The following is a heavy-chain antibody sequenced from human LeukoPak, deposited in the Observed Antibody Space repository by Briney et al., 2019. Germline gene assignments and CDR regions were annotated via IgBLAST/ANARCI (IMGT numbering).Heavy chain of an antibody. CDR3: ARRRRDDYVWGSYPPTTFDH. CDR2: INHSGST. CDR1: GGSFSGYY. J-gene: IGHJ4*02. Sequence: SETLSLTCAVYGGSFSGYYWSWIRQPPGKGLEWIGEINHSGSTNYNPSLKSRVTISVDTSKNQFSLKLSSVTAADTAVYYCARRRRDDYVWGSYPPTTFDHWGQGTLVTVSS. D-gene: IGHD3-16*01. V-gene: IGHV4-34*01.